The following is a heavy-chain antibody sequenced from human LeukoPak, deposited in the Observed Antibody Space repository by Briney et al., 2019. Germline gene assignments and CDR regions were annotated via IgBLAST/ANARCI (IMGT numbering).Heavy chain of an antibody. J-gene: IGHJ3*02. CDR2: IIPIFGTA. CDR3: ARDSWGRDSGSYLRAFDI. D-gene: IGHD1-26*01. V-gene: IGHV1-69*05. Sequence: SVKVSCKASGGTFSSYAISWVRQAPGQGLEWMGGIIPIFGTANYAQKFQGRVTITTDESTSTAYMELSSLRSEDTAVYYCARDSWGRDSGSYLRAFDIWGQGTMVNVSS. CDR1: GGTFSSYA.